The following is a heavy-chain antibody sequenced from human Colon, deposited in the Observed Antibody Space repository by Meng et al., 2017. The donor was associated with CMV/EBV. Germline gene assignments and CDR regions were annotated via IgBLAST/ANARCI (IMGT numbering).Heavy chain of an antibody. J-gene: IGHJ4*02. CDR2: INQSGST. Sequence: QVQLPPGGAGLLKTSETLSLTCGVPGGSLSGYYWTWIRQSPGKGLEWIGEINQSGSTNYNPSLKSRVTVSVDTSKNQFSLRVTSVTAADSALYYCAREAGPFFGVIVYDSWGQGTLVTVSS. CDR3: AREAGPFFGVIVYDS. D-gene: IGHD3-3*01. V-gene: IGHV4-34*01. CDR1: GGSLSGYY.